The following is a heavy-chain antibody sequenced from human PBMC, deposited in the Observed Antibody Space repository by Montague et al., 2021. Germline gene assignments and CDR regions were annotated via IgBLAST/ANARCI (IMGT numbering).Heavy chain of an antibody. CDR2: IYYSGNS. CDR3: ARVFSSWYVGWFDP. J-gene: IGHJ5*02. V-gene: IGHV4-39*07. Sequence: SETLSLTCTVSGASITSNIYYWGWTRQSPGKGLEWIGGIYYSGNSFYQPSLKSRITMAVDTSKNQFSLKLSSVTAADTAIYYCARVFSSWYVGWFDPGGQGTLVTVSS. CDR1: GASITSNIYY. D-gene: IGHD6-13*01.